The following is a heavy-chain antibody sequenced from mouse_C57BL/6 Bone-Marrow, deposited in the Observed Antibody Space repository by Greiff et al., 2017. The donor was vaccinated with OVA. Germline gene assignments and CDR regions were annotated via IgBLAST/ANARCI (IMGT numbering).Heavy chain of an antibody. J-gene: IGHJ4*01. CDR3: AYGYDVNYAMDY. V-gene: IGHV5-17*01. CDR1: GFTFSDYG. D-gene: IGHD2-2*01. Sequence: EVKLMESGGGLVKPGGSLKLSCAASGFTFSDYGMHWVRQAPEKGLEWVAYISSCSSPIYYADTVKGRFTISRDNAKNTLFLQMTSLRSEDTAMYYCAYGYDVNYAMDYWGQGTSGTVSS. CDR2: ISSCSSPI.